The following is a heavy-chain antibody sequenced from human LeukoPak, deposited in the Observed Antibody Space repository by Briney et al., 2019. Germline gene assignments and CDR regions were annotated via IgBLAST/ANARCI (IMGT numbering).Heavy chain of an antibody. CDR3: ASLRDGDPPDY. D-gene: IGHD4-17*01. V-gene: IGHV4-39*01. CDR1: GGSISSSSYY. CDR2: IYYSGST. J-gene: IGHJ4*02. Sequence: SETLSLTCTVSGGSISSSSYYWGWIRQPPGKGLEWIGRIYYSGSTYYNPSLKSRVTISVDTSKNQFSLKLSSVTAADTAVYYCASLRDGDPPDYWGQGTLVTVSS.